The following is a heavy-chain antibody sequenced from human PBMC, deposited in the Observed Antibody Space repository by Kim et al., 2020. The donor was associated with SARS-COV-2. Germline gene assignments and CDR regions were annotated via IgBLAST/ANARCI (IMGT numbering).Heavy chain of an antibody. CDR3: AKDGTGYQLLRRDAFDI. Sequence: GGSLRLSCAASGFTFSSYAMSWVRQAPGKGLEWVSAISGSGGSTYYADSVKGRFTISRDNSKNTLYLQMNSLRAEDTAVYYCAKDGTGYQLLRRDAFDIWGQGTMVTVSS. D-gene: IGHD2-2*01. CDR2: ISGSGGST. CDR1: GFTFSSYA. V-gene: IGHV3-23*01. J-gene: IGHJ3*02.